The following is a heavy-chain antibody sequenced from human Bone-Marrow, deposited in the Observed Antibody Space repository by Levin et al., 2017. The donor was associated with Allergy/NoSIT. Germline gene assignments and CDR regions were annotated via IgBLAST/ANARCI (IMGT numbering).Heavy chain of an antibody. D-gene: IGHD5-18*01. Sequence: SETLSLTCTVSGGSISSSGYYWAWIRQPPGAGLEWIASIYYSGSTYYNPSLKSRVTISVDTSKNQFSLKVSSVTAADTAVYYCARDHAPNSYGYGYWGQGTLVTVSS. CDR1: GGSISSSGYY. CDR3: ARDHAPNSYGYGY. V-gene: IGHV4-39*07. CDR2: IYYSGST. J-gene: IGHJ4*02.